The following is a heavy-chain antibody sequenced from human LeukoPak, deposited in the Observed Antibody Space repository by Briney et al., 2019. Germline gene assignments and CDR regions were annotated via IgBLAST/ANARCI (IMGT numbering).Heavy chain of an antibody. Sequence: GASVKVSCKASGYTFTSYAINWVRQAPGQGLEYVGWIRTSTGSPTYAQGFTGRFVFSLDASVNTAYLQISSLKAEDTAVYYCARDLDSAAFDIWGQGTMVTVSS. CDR2: IRTSTGSP. CDR3: ARDLDSAAFDI. J-gene: IGHJ3*02. V-gene: IGHV7-4-1*02. D-gene: IGHD2-15*01. CDR1: GYTFTSYA.